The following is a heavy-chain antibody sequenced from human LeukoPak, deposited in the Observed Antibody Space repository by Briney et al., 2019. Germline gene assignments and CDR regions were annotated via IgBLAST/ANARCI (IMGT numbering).Heavy chain of an antibody. CDR2: IIPIFGTA. V-gene: IGHV1-69*05. D-gene: IGHD2-2*01. Sequence: SVKVSCKASGGTFSSYAISWVRQAPGQGLEWMGGIIPIFGTANYAQKFQGRVTMTRDTSTSTVYMELSSLRSEDTAVYYCARSTDDYGMDVWGQGTTVTVSS. CDR1: GGTFSSYA. J-gene: IGHJ6*02. CDR3: ARSTDDYGMDV.